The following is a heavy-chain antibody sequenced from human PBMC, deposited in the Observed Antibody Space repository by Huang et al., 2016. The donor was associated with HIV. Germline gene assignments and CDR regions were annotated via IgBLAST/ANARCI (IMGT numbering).Heavy chain of an antibody. V-gene: IGHV3-15*05. D-gene: IGHD2-8*01. CDR1: GVKFDDAW. CDR2: IKSGHSGGTR. Sequence: DVELVQFGGGSAKAGGCLRLSCRGSGVKFDDAWIRWVRQAPVKRLEWIGRIKSGHSGGTRDDLDSVRSRFTISRDDSRQTSFLELQILEEEDTGRYYCTWDNKGVDDYWGQGSLVVVSS. CDR3: TWDNKGVDDY. J-gene: IGHJ4*01.